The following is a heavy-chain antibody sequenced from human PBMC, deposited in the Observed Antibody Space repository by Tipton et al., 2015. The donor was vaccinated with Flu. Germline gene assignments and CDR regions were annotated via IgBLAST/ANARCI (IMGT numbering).Heavy chain of an antibody. J-gene: IGHJ6*02. CDR1: GGSIDSGDYF. Sequence: TLSLTCTVSGGSIDSGDYFWTWIRQPPGKGLEWIGYIYNSGTTDYNPSLKSRVTMSVDTSKNQFSLNLSSVTAADTAVYYCARARAPYYYYAMDVWGQGTTVTVSS. CDR3: ARARAPYYYYAMDV. CDR2: IYNSGTT. V-gene: IGHV4-61*08.